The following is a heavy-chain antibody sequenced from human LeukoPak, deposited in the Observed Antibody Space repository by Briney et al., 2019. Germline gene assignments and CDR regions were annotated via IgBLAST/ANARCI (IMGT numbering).Heavy chain of an antibody. CDR3: AGQPYNINWENWFDP. V-gene: IGHV4-61*02. J-gene: IGHJ5*02. Sequence: TLSLTCTVSGGSISSGNYYWSWIRQPAGKGLEWIGRIWTDGVTSYNPSLKSRVTISLDTSTNQFSLNLISVTAADTAMYYCAGQPYNINWENWFDPWGQGTLVTVSS. D-gene: IGHD6-13*01. CDR2: IWTDGVT. CDR1: GGSISSGNYY.